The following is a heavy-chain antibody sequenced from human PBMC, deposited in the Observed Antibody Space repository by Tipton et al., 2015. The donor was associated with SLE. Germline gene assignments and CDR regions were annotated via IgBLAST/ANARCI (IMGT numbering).Heavy chain of an antibody. V-gene: IGHV3-30*04. D-gene: IGHD2-21*01. J-gene: IGHJ6*02. CDR1: GFTFSTYY. CDR3: ARRVVSYYGTGV. CDR2: ISYDGSNK. Sequence: SLRLSCAASGFTFSTYYMHWVRQAPGKGLEWVALISYDGSNKYYADSVKGRFTISRDNSKNTLYLQMNSLRAEDTAVYYCARRVVSYYGTGVWGQWTPVTVSS.